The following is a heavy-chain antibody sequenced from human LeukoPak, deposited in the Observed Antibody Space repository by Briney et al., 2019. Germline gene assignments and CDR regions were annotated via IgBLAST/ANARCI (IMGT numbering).Heavy chain of an antibody. D-gene: IGHD3-3*01. Sequence: SETLSLTCIVSGGSISSSSYYWGWIRQPPGKGLEWIGSIYYSGSTYYNPSLKSRGTISVDTSKNQFSLKLSSVTAADTAVYYCTRHAYPIFGAVARSDYYMDVWGKGTTVTVSS. CDR2: IYYSGST. CDR1: GGSISSSSYY. CDR3: TRHAYPIFGAVARSDYYMDV. V-gene: IGHV4-39*01. J-gene: IGHJ6*03.